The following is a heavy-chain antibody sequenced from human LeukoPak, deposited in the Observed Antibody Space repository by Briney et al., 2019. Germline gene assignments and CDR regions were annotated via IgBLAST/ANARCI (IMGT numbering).Heavy chain of an antibody. D-gene: IGHD6-19*01. CDR1: GYTFTDYY. J-gene: IGHJ5*02. V-gene: IGHV1-2*02. CDR3: ARGRNIAVAGTRWFDP. Sequence: ASVKVSFKASGYTFTDYYMHWVRQAPGQGLEWMGWINPNSGGTNYAQKFRGRVTMTRDTSISTAYMELSRLRSDDTAVYYCARGRNIAVAGTRWFDPWGQGTLVTVSS. CDR2: INPNSGGT.